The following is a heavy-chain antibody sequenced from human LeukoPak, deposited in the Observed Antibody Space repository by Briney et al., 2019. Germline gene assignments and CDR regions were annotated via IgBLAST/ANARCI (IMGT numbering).Heavy chain of an antibody. CDR1: GYTFTSYA. J-gene: IGHJ4*02. V-gene: IGHV1-3*01. Sequence: ASVKVSCKASGYTFTSYAMHWVRQAPGQRLEWMGWINAGNGNTKYSQKLQGRVTITRDTSASTAYMELSSLRSEDTAVYYCARGRLGELSPSDYWGQGTLVTVSS. D-gene: IGHD3-16*02. CDR2: INAGNGNT. CDR3: ARGRLGELSPSDY.